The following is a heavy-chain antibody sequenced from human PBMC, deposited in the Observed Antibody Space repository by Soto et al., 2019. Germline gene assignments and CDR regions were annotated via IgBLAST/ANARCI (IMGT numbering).Heavy chain of an antibody. D-gene: IGHD2-2*01. CDR2: VSAYNGNT. CDR3: ARGHEYCSSTSCFLYYFDY. J-gene: IGHJ4*02. CDR1: GYTFTSYG. V-gene: IGHV1-18*01. Sequence: ASVKVSCKASGYTFTSYGISWVRQAPGQGLEWLGWVSAYNGNTNYGQKLQGRVTMTTDTSTSTAYMEVRNLRSDDTAVYYCARGHEYCSSTSCFLYYFDYWGQGTLVTVSS.